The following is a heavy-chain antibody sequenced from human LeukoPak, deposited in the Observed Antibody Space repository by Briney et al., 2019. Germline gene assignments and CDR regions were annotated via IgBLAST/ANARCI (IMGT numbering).Heavy chain of an antibody. V-gene: IGHV4-39*01. Sequence: SETLSLTCTVSGGSISSSSYYWGWIRQPPGKGLEWIGSIYYSGSTYYNPSLKSQVTISVDTSKNQFSLKLSSVTAADTAVYYCASLQYSSGWPFDYWGQGTLVTVSS. CDR2: IYYSGST. J-gene: IGHJ4*02. CDR3: ASLQYSSGWPFDY. CDR1: GGSISSSSYY. D-gene: IGHD6-19*01.